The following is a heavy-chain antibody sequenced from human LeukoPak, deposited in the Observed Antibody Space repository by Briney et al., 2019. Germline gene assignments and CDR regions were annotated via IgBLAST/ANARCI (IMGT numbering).Heavy chain of an antibody. CDR1: GGTFSSYA. CDR2: IIPIFGTA. D-gene: IGHD3-22*01. V-gene: IGHV1-69*13. J-gene: IGHJ4*02. Sequence: RASVKVSCKASGGTFSSYAISWVRQAPGQGLEWMGGIIPIFGTANYAQKFQGRVTITADESTSTAYMELSSLRAEDTAVYYCARRYYYDSSGYLHWGQGTLVTVSS. CDR3: ARRYYYDSSGYLH.